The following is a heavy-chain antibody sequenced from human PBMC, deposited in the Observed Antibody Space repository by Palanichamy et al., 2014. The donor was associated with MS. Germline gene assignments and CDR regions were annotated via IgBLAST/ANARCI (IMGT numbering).Heavy chain of an antibody. V-gene: IGHV3-23*04. CDR1: GFTFFTYA. CDR2: ISGSGENT. D-gene: IGHD3-22*01. J-gene: IGHJ3*02. Sequence: EVQVVESGGGLVQPGGSLRLSRAASGFTFFTYAMSWVRQAPGNGLEWVSSISGSGENTYYADSVKGRFTISRDNSKTTLFLEMSSLRAEDTAVYYCVKDPLTMIVVEHPLDIWGQGTMVTVSS. CDR3: VKDPLTMIVVEHPLDI.